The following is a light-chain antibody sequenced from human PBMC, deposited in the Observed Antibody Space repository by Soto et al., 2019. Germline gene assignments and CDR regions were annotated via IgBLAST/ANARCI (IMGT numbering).Light chain of an antibody. CDR3: QQLYNYPRT. CDR1: QGISSY. CDR2: TAS. J-gene: IGKJ1*01. Sequence: DIQLTQSPSFLSASVGDRVTITCRASQGISSYLAWYQQKPGKAPKLLISTASTLQSGVPSRFSGSGSGTEFTLTISSLQPEDFATYYCQQLYNYPRTFGQGTKVEIK. V-gene: IGKV1-9*01.